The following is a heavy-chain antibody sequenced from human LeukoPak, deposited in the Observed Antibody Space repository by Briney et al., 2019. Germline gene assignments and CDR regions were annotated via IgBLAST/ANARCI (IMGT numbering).Heavy chain of an antibody. CDR3: AGEGDSGSYFVY. D-gene: IGHD1-26*01. CDR1: GYTLTELS. J-gene: IGHJ4*02. V-gene: IGHV1-24*01. Sequence: ASVKVSCNVSGYTLTELSMHWVRQAPGKGLEWMGGFDPEDGETIYAQKFQGRVTMTEDTSTDTAYMELSSLRSEDTAVYYCAGEGDSGSYFVYWGQGTLVTVSS. CDR2: FDPEDGET.